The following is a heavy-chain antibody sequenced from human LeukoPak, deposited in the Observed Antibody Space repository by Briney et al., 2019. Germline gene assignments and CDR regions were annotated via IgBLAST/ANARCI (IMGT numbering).Heavy chain of an antibody. J-gene: IGHJ4*02. CDR1: GYSISSGYY. CDR3: ARRAGACPGGYCYFLFDF. D-gene: IGHD2-21*02. Sequence: SETLSLTCTVSGYSISSGYYWGWIRQPPGKGLEWIGSIYHSGSTYYNPSLKSRVTISVDTSKNQFSLKLNSVTAADTAVYYCARRAGACPGGYCYFLFDFWGQGTLVTVSS. V-gene: IGHV4-38-2*02. CDR2: IYHSGST.